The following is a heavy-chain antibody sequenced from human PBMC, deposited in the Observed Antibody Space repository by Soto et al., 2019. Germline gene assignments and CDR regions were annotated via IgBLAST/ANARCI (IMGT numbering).Heavy chain of an antibody. CDR2: IRSKSNTYAT. D-gene: IGHD1-26*01. J-gene: IGHJ4*02. CDR1: GFSFSGSA. CDR3: SSGSYYSSY. Sequence: GGSLRLSCTASGFSFSGSAMHWVRQASGKGLEWVGRIRSKSNTYATLYAASVKGRFTISRDDSQNMAYLQMESLKSEDTAVYYCSSGSYYSSYWGQGTLVTVSS. V-gene: IGHV3-73*01.